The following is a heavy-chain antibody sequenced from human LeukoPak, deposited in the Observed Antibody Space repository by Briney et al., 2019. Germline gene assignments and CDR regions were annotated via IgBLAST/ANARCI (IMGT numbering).Heavy chain of an antibody. CDR1: GYTFTGYY. J-gene: IGHJ4*02. Sequence: GASVKVSCKASGYTFTGYYMHWVRQAPGQELEWMGRINPNSGGTNYVQKFQGSVTMTRDTSISTAYMELSRLRSDDTAVYSCARAPRGPRPIDYWGQGTLVTVSS. CDR2: INPNSGGT. CDR3: ARAPRGPRPIDY. D-gene: IGHD3-10*01. V-gene: IGHV1-2*06.